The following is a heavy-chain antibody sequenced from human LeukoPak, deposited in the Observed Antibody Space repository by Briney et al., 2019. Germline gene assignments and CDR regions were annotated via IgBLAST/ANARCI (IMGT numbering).Heavy chain of an antibody. Sequence: SETLSLICAVYGVSFSCYYWSWIRQPPGKGPGWIGEIIHRGSTEYNPYLKSRVNISVDTSKNQFSLKLSSVTAADTAVYYCARLPYYYDSSGYYYFSFDYWGQGTLVTVSS. CDR3: ARLPYYYDSSGYYYFSFDY. CDR2: IIHRGST. CDR1: GVSFSCYY. D-gene: IGHD3-22*01. V-gene: IGHV4-34*12. J-gene: IGHJ4*02.